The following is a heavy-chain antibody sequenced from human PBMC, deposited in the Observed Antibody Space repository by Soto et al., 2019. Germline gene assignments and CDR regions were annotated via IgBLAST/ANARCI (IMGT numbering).Heavy chain of an antibody. Sequence: SETLSLTCAVSGGSISSSNWWSWVRQPPGKGLEWIGEIYHSGSTNYNPSLKSRVTISVDKSKDQFSLKLSSVTAADTAVYYCARAIRYSSSWYGSEDYYYGMDVWGQGTTVTVSS. V-gene: IGHV4-4*02. J-gene: IGHJ6*02. CDR2: IYHSGST. CDR1: GGSISSSNW. CDR3: ARAIRYSSSWYGSEDYYYGMDV. D-gene: IGHD6-13*01.